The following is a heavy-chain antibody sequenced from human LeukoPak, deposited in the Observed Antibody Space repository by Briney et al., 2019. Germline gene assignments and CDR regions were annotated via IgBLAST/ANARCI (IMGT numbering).Heavy chain of an antibody. CDR3: AKVSVFSRTISEVVTDDAFDI. CDR1: GFTFSSYA. V-gene: IGHV3-23*01. J-gene: IGHJ3*02. Sequence: PGGSLRLSCAASGFTFSSYAMSWVRQAPGKGLEWVSAISGSGGATYYADSVKGRFTISRDNSKNTLYLQMNSLRAEDTAVHYCAKVSVFSRTISEVVTDDAFDIRRQGTIVTVAS. D-gene: IGHD3-3*01. CDR2: ISGSGGAT.